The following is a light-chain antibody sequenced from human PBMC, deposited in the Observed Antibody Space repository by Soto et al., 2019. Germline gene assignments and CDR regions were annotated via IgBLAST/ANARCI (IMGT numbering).Light chain of an antibody. CDR2: DTT. V-gene: IGLV7-46*01. Sequence: QAVVTQEPSLTVSPGGTVTLTCGSSTGAVTSGHFPYWFQQKPGQAPWTLIYDTTKKHSRTPARFSGSLLGDKAALTLSGAQPEDEAEYYCLLSYNGARGVFGGGTKLTVL. CDR3: LLSYNGARGV. J-gene: IGLJ2*01. CDR1: TGAVTSGHF.